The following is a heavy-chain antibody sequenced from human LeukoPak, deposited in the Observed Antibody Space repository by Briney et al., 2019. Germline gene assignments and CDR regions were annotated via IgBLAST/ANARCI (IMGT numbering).Heavy chain of an antibody. CDR2: IYPGDSDT. V-gene: IGHV5-51*01. CDR3: ARRAYSHEWFDP. D-gene: IGHD5-12*01. J-gene: IGHJ5*02. CDR1: GYTFTNYW. Sequence: GESLKISCKASGYTFTNYWIGWVRQMPGKGLEWMGTIYPGDSDTRYSPSFQGHVTISADRFISTAYLQWSSLRASDSAMYYCARRAYSHEWFDPWGQGTLVTVSS.